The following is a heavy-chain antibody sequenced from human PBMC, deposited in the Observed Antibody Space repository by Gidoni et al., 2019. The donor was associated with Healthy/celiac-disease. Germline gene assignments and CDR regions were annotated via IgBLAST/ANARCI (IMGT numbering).Heavy chain of an antibody. CDR1: GGSFSGYY. J-gene: IGHJ6*02. CDR2: INHSGST. D-gene: IGHD3-10*01. Sequence: QVQLQQWGAGLLKPSETLSLTCAVYGGSFSGYYWSWLRQPPGKGLEWIGEINHSGSTNYNPSLKSRVTISVDTSKNQFSLKLSSVTAADTAVYYCARRGRYYYGSGSYYKRGYYYYGMDVWGQGTTVTVSS. CDR3: ARRGRYYYGSGSYYKRGYYYYGMDV. V-gene: IGHV4-34*01.